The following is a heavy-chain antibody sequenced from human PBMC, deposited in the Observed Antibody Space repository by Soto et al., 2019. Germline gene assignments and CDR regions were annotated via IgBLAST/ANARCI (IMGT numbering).Heavy chain of an antibody. Sequence: GSLRLSCAASGFTFSSYGMHWVRQAPGKGLEWVAIISYDGSNQYYTDSVKGRFTISGDNAKNSLYLQMNSLRVEDTAVYYCARDRYGRIFDYWGQGTLVTVSS. D-gene: IGHD5-18*01. CDR2: ISYDGSNQ. CDR3: ARDRYGRIFDY. V-gene: IGHV3-30*03. J-gene: IGHJ4*02. CDR1: GFTFSSYG.